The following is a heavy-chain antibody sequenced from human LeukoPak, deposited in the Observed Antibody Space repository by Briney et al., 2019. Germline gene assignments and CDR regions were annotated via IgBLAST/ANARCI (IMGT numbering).Heavy chain of an antibody. CDR2: IYGGDAA. D-gene: IGHD6-13*01. CDR1: GFNVSSNY. J-gene: IGHJ4*02. CDR3: VTSTGQQFIPYDY. Sequence: RGSLRLSCAASGFNVSSNYMTWIRQAPGKGLEWVSLIYGGDAAYYAESVRGRFMISRDNLKNTLFLQMNSLRAEDTAVYYCVTSTGQQFIPYDYWGQGTHVTVSS. V-gene: IGHV3-66*02.